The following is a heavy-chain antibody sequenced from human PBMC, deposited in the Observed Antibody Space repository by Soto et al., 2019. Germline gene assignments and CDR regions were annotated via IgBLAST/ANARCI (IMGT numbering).Heavy chain of an antibody. CDR1: GYTFTSYG. J-gene: IGHJ4*02. D-gene: IGHD1-7*01. CDR2: ISAYNGNT. Sequence: GASVKVSCKASGYTFTSYGISSVRQAPGQGLEWMGWISAYNGNTNYAQKLQGRVTMTRNTSISTAYMELSSLRSEDTAVYYCARGPLTYELRIIDYWGQGTLVPVSS. CDR3: ARGPLTYELRIIDY. V-gene: IGHV1-18*01.